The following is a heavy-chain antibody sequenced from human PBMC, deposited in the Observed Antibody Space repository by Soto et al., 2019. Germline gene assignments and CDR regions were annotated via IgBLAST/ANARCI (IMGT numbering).Heavy chain of an antibody. Sequence: QVQLVQSRAGVKKPGSSVKVSCKASGDAFTNYIFDWVRQAPGQGLEWMGGIIPMFGTPKYAQTFQDRVTISADVSTGTAYLELTSLRFDDTAVYYCARGRDQPPVGLYFDSWGEGTRVTVSS. V-gene: IGHV1-69*01. J-gene: IGHJ4*02. CDR1: GDAFTNYI. CDR3: ARGRDQPPVGLYFDS. D-gene: IGHD1-26*01. CDR2: IIPMFGTP.